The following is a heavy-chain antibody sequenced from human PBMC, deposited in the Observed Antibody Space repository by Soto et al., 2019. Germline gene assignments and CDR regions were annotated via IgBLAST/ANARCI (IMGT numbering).Heavy chain of an antibody. CDR3: TKEYFVGTTWGYFEF. D-gene: IGHD1-1*01. Sequence: QVQLVQSGGGVVQPGRSLRLSCVASGFIFSTYGMHWVRQVPGKGLEWVAHISYDGSNEYYADSVKGRFTVSRDNAKKTLDLQMNGLKTEDTALYYCTKEYFVGTTWGYFEFWGQGARVIVSS. V-gene: IGHV3-30*18. CDR1: GFIFSTYG. CDR2: ISYDGSNE. J-gene: IGHJ4*02.